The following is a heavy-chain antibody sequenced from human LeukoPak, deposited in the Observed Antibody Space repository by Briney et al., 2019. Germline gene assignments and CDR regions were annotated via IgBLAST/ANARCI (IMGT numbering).Heavy chain of an antibody. CDR2: ISSSGSTI. CDR3: ARDGGVEYFDSSNFYDY. D-gene: IGHD3-22*01. J-gene: IGHJ4*02. Sequence: GSLRLSCAASGFTFSSYEMNWVRQAPGKGLEWVSYISSSGSTIYYADSVKGRFTISRDNAKNSLYLQMNSLRAEDTAVYYCARDGGVEYFDSSNFYDYWGQGTLVTVSS. V-gene: IGHV3-48*03. CDR1: GFTFSSYE.